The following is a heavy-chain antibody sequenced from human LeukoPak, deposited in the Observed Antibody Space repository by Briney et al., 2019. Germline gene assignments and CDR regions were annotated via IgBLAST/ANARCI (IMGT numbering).Heavy chain of an antibody. CDR1: GFTVSSNY. V-gene: IGHV3-66*02. J-gene: IGHJ4*02. D-gene: IGHD6-13*01. CDR3: ARDRASSSPFDY. CDR2: IYSGGST. Sequence: PGGSLRLSCAASGFTVSSNYMSWVRQAPGKGLEWVSVIYSGGSTYYADSVKGRFTISRDNSKNTLYLQMNSLRAEDTAVYYCARDRASSSPFDYWGQGTLVTVSS.